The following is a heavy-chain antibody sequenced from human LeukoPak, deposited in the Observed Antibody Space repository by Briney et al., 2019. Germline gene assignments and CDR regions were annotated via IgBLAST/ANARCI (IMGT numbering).Heavy chain of an antibody. CDR1: GFTFSSYA. D-gene: IGHD6-13*01. CDR3: ATQETGSSSWYGGDWYFDL. J-gene: IGHJ2*01. CDR2: ISGSGGST. V-gene: IGHV3-23*01. Sequence: GGSLRLSCAASGFTFSSYAMSWVRQAPGKGLEWVSAISGSGGSTYYADSVKGRFTISRDNSKNTLYLQMNSLRAEDTAVYYCATQETGSSSWYGGDWYFDLWGRGTLVTVSS.